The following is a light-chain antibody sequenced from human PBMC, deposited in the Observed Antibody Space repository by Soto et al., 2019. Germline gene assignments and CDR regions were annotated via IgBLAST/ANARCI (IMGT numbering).Light chain of an antibody. CDR1: QSVSSY. CDR3: QQRSYWPVT. Sequence: EIVLTQSPAILSMSPGERATLSCRASQSVSSYFAWYQQKPGQAPRLLIYDASNRATGVPARFSGSGSGTDFTLTISSLEPEDFAFYYCQQRSYWPVTFGQGPKVEIK. J-gene: IGKJ1*01. V-gene: IGKV3-11*01. CDR2: DAS.